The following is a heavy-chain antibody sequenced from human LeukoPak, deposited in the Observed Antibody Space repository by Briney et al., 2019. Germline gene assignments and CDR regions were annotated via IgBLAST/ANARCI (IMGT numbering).Heavy chain of an antibody. Sequence: PGGSLRLSCAASGFTFSNYWMHWVRQAPGKGLVWVSRINSDGSSTSYADSVKGRFTISRDNAKNTLYLQMNSLRAEDTAVYYCAKGGASGGYFDYWGQGTLVTVSS. CDR1: GFTFSNYW. D-gene: IGHD3-10*01. CDR2: INSDGSST. V-gene: IGHV3-74*01. CDR3: AKGGASGGYFDY. J-gene: IGHJ4*02.